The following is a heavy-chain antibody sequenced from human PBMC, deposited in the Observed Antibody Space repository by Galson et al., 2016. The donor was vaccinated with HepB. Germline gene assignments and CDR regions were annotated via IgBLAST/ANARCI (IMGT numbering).Heavy chain of an antibody. CDR1: GVTVSSNY. J-gene: IGHJ6*02. D-gene: IGHD3-16*01. Sequence: SLRLSCAASGVTVSSNYMTWIRQAPGKGLEWVSVIFSGGYTYYSDSVKGRFTTSRDNSKNMVYLQMNGLRVEDTAKYYCAKLRDGYDWGAVDIWGLGTTVSVSS. V-gene: IGHV3-53*01. CDR3: AKLRDGYDWGAVDI. CDR2: IFSGGYT.